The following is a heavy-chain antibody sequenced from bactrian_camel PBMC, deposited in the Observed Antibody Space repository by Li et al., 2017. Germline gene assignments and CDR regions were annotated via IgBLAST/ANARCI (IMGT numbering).Heavy chain of an antibody. CDR3: AARGPYCYTKLSVRDFTY. Sequence: VQLVESGGGSVQAGGSLRLSCAASGRTYVSVYRTWFRQVPGKEREGLAIINSDGRTGYTSAAEGRFVISRDNAKNTVYLQMNSLKPEDTAMYYCAARGPYCYTKLSVRDFTYWGQETQVTVS. D-gene: IGHD2*01. CDR2: INSDGRT. V-gene: IGHV3S10*01. CDR1: GRTYVSVY. J-gene: IGHJ6*01.